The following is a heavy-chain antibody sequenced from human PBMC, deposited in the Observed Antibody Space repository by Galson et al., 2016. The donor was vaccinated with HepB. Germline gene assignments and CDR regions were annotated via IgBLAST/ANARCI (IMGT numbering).Heavy chain of an antibody. V-gene: IGHV1-69*04. CDR3: AKDGVGHSYDH. D-gene: IGHD5-18*01. CDR1: GGTFNNYI. J-gene: IGHJ4*02. CDR2: IIAIFGIA. Sequence: SVKVSCKASGGTFNNYIITWVRQAPGQGLEWMGRIIAIFGIANHAQKFQGRVTITADMSTNTSYMELSSLTYEDTAVYYCAKDGVGHSYDHWGQGTQVTVPS.